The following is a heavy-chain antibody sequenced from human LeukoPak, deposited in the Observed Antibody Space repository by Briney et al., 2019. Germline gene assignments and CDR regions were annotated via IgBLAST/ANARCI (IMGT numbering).Heavy chain of an antibody. Sequence: SETLSLTCTVSGGSISSYYWSWIRQPPGKGLEWIGYIYYSGSTNYNPSLKSRVTISVDTSKNQFSLKLSSVTAADTAVYYCARSTVQSGSYYDFWSGYGRNYYYYGMDVWGQGTTVTVSS. CDR1: GGSISSYY. D-gene: IGHD3-3*01. V-gene: IGHV4-59*01. CDR3: ARSTVQSGSYYDFWSGYGRNYYYYGMDV. CDR2: IYYSGST. J-gene: IGHJ6*02.